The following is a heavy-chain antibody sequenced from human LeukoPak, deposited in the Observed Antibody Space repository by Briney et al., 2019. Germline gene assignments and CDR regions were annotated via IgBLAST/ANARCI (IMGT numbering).Heavy chain of an antibody. J-gene: IGHJ6*02. Sequence: SETLSPTCSVSDGSINSYYWNWIRRPPGKGLEWIGYIYYNGNTNYSPSLKSRVTMSVDTSKNLFPLKVSSVTAADTAVYYCARGRSNYYGMDVWGQGTTVTVSS. CDR2: IYYNGNT. CDR1: DGSINSYY. D-gene: IGHD1-26*01. V-gene: IGHV4-59*01. CDR3: ARGRSNYYGMDV.